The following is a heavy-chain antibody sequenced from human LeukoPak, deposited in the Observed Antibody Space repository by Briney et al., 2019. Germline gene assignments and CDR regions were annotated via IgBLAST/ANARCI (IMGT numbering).Heavy chain of an antibody. Sequence: SETLSLTCTVSGYSISSGYYWGWIRQPPGKGLEWNGSIYHSGSTYYNPSLKSRVTISVDTSKNQFSLKLSSVTAADTAVYYCARGGYDFWSGYSIGAFDIWGQGTMVTVSS. J-gene: IGHJ3*02. CDR3: ARGGYDFWSGYSIGAFDI. V-gene: IGHV4-38-2*02. D-gene: IGHD3-3*01. CDR1: GYSISSGYY. CDR2: IYHSGST.